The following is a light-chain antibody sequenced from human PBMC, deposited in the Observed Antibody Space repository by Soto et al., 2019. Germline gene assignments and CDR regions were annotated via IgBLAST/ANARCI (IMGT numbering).Light chain of an antibody. CDR1: SSDVGAYKY. Sequence: QSALTQPASVSGSPGQSITISCTGTSSDVGAYKYVSWYQQYPGKAPKLMIYEVSNRPSGVSNRFSGSKSGNTASLTISGLQAEDGADYYCSSYTSSSSLVVFGGGTKVTVL. CDR2: EVS. J-gene: IGLJ2*01. CDR3: SSYTSSSSLVV. V-gene: IGLV2-14*01.